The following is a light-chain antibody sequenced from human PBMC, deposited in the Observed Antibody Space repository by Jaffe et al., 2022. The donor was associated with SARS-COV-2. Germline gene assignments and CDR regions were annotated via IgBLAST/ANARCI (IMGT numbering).Light chain of an antibody. Sequence: QSVVTQEPSFSVSPGGTVTLTCGLSSGSVSTSHYPSWCQQTPGQAPRTLIYNTNTRSSGVPDRFSGSILGNKAALTITGAQADDESDYYCVLHMGSGIWVFGGGTKLTVL. CDR3: VLHMGSGIWV. J-gene: IGLJ3*02. V-gene: IGLV8-61*01. CDR1: SGSVSTSHY. CDR2: NTN.